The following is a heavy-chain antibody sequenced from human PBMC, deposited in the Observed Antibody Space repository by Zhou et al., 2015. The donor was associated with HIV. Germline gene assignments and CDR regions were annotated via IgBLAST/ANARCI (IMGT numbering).Heavy chain of an antibody. CDR1: GYSFSRFY. D-gene: IGHD3-10*01. CDR3: ARDATFYYGSGSVRYSPGN. V-gene: IGHV1-46*01. Sequence: QVRLVQSGTEVKKPGASVNVSCETSGYSFSRFYIHWVRQAPGKGPEWMAIVDPSRGGARVAEDFQGRVIMRSDTSTSTVYMEMRSLTSEDTAIYYCARDATFYYGSGSVRYSPGNWGQGTLVTVSS. CDR2: VDPSRGGA. J-gene: IGHJ4*02.